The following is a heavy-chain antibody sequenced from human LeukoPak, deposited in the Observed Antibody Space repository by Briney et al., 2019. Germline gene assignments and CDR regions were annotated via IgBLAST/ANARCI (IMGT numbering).Heavy chain of an antibody. CDR2: ISGSGGST. J-gene: IGHJ4*02. V-gene: IGHV3-23*01. Sequence: GGSLRLSCAASEFTFSTYAMNWVRQAPGKGLEWVSAISGSGGSTYYADSVKGRFTISRDNSKNTLYLQMNSLRAEDTAVYYCAKVAGYSYVGVYYFDYWGQGTLVTASS. CDR3: AKVAGYSYVGVYYFDY. D-gene: IGHD5-18*01. CDR1: EFTFSTYA.